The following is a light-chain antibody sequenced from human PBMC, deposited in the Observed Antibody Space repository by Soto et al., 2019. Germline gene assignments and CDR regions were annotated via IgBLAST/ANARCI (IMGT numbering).Light chain of an antibody. J-gene: IGLJ2*01. Sequence: QSVLTQPASVSGSPGQSITISCTGTSSDVGGYNYVSWYQHHPGNAPKLIIFDVSNRPSGVSDRFSGSKSANTASLTISGLQAEDEADYYCSSYTTSGTRVFGGGTKLTVL. CDR3: SSYTTSGTRV. CDR1: SSDVGGYNY. V-gene: IGLV2-14*03. CDR2: DVS.